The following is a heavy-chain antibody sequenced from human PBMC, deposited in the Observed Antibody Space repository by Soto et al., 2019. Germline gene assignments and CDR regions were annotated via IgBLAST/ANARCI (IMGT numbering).Heavy chain of an antibody. D-gene: IGHD3-10*01. Sequence: SVKVSCKASGGTFSSYAISWVRQAPGQGLEWMGGIIPIFGTANYAQKFQGRVTITADESTSTAYMELSSLRSEDTAVYYCAREDYYGSGSYYKRDYYYGMDVWGQGTKVTVSS. CDR3: AREDYYGSGSYYKRDYYYGMDV. CDR1: GGTFSSYA. J-gene: IGHJ6*02. V-gene: IGHV1-69*13. CDR2: IIPIFGTA.